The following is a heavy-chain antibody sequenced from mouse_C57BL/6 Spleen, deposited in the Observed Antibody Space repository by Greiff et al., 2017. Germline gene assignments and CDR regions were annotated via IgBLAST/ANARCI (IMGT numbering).Heavy chain of an antibody. CDR3: ARELWDYFDY. CDR1: GYTFTSYW. J-gene: IGHJ2*01. V-gene: IGHV1-55*01. Sequence: QVQLQQPGAELVKPGASVKMSCKASGYTFTSYWITWVKQRPGQGLEWIGDIYPGSGSTNYNEKFKGKATLTADKSSSTAYMQLSSLTSEDSAVYFCARELWDYFDYWGQGTTLTVSS. CDR2: IYPGSGST.